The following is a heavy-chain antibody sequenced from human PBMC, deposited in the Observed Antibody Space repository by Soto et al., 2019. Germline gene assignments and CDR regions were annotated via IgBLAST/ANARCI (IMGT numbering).Heavy chain of an antibody. CDR1: GFTFSSYS. Sequence: EVQLVESGGGLVQPGGSLRLSCAASGFTFSSYSMHWVRQAPGKGLEYLSSISDTGGRTYHANSVKGRFTISRDNSKNTLYLQMGSLRTEDMAVYYCARDPLRFLGGYFDYWGQGTQVTVSS. CDR3: ARDPLRFLGGYFDY. D-gene: IGHD3-3*01. CDR2: ISDTGGRT. V-gene: IGHV3-64*01. J-gene: IGHJ4*02.